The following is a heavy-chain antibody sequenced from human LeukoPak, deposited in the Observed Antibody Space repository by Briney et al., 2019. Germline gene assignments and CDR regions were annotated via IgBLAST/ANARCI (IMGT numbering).Heavy chain of an antibody. Sequence: GGSLRLSCAASGFTFSSYAMSWVRQAPGKGLEWVSAISGSGGSTYYADSVKGRFTISRDNSKNTLYLQMNSLRTEDTAVYYCAKGQITMVRGVISYTSLDYWGRGTLVTVSS. CDR2: ISGSGGST. J-gene: IGHJ4*02. D-gene: IGHD3-10*01. CDR3: AKGQITMVRGVISYTSLDY. V-gene: IGHV3-23*01. CDR1: GFTFSSYA.